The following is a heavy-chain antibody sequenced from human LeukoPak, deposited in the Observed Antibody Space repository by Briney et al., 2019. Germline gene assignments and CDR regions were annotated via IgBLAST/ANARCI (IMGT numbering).Heavy chain of an antibody. D-gene: IGHD3-16*01. CDR2: FDPEDGET. CDR3: ATLRGDYVWGSYCPPLNWFDP. J-gene: IGHJ5*02. V-gene: IGHV1-24*01. Sequence: GASVKVSCKVSGYTLTELSMHWVRQAPGKGLEWMGGFDPEDGETIYAQKFQGRVTMTEDTSTDTAYMELSSLRSEDTAVYYCATLRGDYVWGSYCPPLNWFDPWGQGTLVTVSS. CDR1: GYTLTELS.